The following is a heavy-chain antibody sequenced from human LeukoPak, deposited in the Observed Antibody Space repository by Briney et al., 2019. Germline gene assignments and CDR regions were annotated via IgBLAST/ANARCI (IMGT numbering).Heavy chain of an antibody. CDR2: INHSGST. J-gene: IGHJ4*02. Sequence: PSETLSLTCAVYGGSFSGYHWSWIRQPPGKGLEWIGEINHSGSTNYNPSLKSRVTISVDTSKNQFSLKLSSVAAADTAVYYCARFLYRYYFDYWGQGTLVTVSS. V-gene: IGHV4-34*01. CDR1: GGSFSGYH. D-gene: IGHD2-2*02. CDR3: ARFLYRYYFDY.